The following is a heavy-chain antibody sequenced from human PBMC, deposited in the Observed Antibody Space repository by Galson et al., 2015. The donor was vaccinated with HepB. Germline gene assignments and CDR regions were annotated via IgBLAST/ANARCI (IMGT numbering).Heavy chain of an antibody. CDR2: IFYSGNT. CDR1: GDAISNNGYY. Sequence: ETLSLTCSVSGDAISNNGYYWGWVRQPPGKGLEWIGSIFYSGNTYYNLSLKSRVTISVGTSQKQFSLRLSSVTAADTAVYYCARHAVAASFFDYWGQGILVTVSS. V-gene: IGHV4-39*01. J-gene: IGHJ4*02. CDR3: ARHAVAASFFDY. D-gene: IGHD6-19*01.